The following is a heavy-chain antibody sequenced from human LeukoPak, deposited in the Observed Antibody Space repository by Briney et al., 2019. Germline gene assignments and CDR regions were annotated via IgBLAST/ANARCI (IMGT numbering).Heavy chain of an antibody. CDR1: GFTFSSYG. CDR2: IWYDGSNK. Sequence: PGGSLRLSCAASGFTFSSYGMHWVSQAPGKGLEGVAVIWYDGSNKYYADSVKGRFTISRDNSKNTLYLQMNSLRAEDTAVYYCARSYDYVWGSLVPDYWGQGTLVTVSS. CDR3: ARSYDYVWGSLVPDY. J-gene: IGHJ4*02. V-gene: IGHV3-33*01. D-gene: IGHD3-16*01.